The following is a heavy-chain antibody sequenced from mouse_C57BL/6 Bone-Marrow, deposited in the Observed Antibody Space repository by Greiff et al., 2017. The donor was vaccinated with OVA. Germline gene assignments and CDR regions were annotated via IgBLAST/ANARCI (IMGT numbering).Heavy chain of an antibody. D-gene: IGHD1-1*01. J-gene: IGHJ4*01. CDR1: GYTFTSYW. CDR2: IDPSDSYT. CDR3: AREGGTTVAMDY. Sequence: QVQLQQPGAELVRPGTSVKLSCKASGYTFTSYWMHWVKQRPGQGLEWIGVIDPSDSYTNYNQKFKGKATLTVDTSSSTAYMQLSSLTSEDSAVYYCAREGGTTVAMDYWGQGTSVTVSS. V-gene: IGHV1-59*01.